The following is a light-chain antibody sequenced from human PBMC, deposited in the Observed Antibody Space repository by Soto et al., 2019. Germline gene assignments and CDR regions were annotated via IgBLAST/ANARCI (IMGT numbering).Light chain of an antibody. CDR3: QHYNTSPPIT. J-gene: IGKJ5*01. V-gene: IGKV3-20*01. Sequence: VLTQSPGTLSLSPGERATLSCRASQSVKSTSLVWYQQKPAQAPRLLIYGASSRATGIPGRFSGGGSGTDFTPTISRLEPEDFAVYYCQHYNTSPPITFGQGTRLEIK. CDR2: GAS. CDR1: QSVKSTS.